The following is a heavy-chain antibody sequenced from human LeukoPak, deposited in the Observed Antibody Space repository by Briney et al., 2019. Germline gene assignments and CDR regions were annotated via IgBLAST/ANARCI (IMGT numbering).Heavy chain of an antibody. CDR2: ISGSGGST. CDR3: AKTSYYDFWSGRPHYYYYGMDV. J-gene: IGHJ6*02. V-gene: IGHV3-23*01. D-gene: IGHD3-3*01. Sequence: GGSLRLSCAASGFTFSSYAMSWVRQAPGKGLEWVSAISGSGGSTYCADSVKGRFTISRDNSKNTLYLQMNSLRAEDTAVYYCAKTSYYDFWSGRPHYYYYGMDVWGQGTTVTVSS. CDR1: GFTFSSYA.